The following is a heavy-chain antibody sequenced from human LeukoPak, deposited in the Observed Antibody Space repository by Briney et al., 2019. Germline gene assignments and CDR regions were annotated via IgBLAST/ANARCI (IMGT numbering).Heavy chain of an antibody. CDR2: IYYSGST. Sequence: SETLSLTCTVSGGSISSSSYYWGWIRQPPGKGLEWIWSIYYSGSTYYNPSLKSRVTISVDTSKNQFSLKLSSVTAADTAVYYCARDVPPVTTPAFDIWGQGTMVTVSS. CDR1: GGSISSSSYY. J-gene: IGHJ3*02. V-gene: IGHV4-39*07. D-gene: IGHD4-17*01. CDR3: ARDVPPVTTPAFDI.